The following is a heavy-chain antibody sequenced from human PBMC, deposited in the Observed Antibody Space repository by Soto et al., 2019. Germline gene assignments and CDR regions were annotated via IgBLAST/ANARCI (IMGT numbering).Heavy chain of an antibody. CDR2: IAYDESSK. CDR1: GLTFNSYA. J-gene: IGHJ6*02. D-gene: IGHD2-15*01. CDR3: AKGYCTSGSCLYYYGLEE. Sequence: QVQLVQSGGGVVQPGGSLRLACVASGLTFNSYAMHWVRQAPGKGLEWVAVIAYDESSKYYIDSVRGRFTISRDNSKNTLFLEMNSLRSEDTAVYFCAKGYCTSGSCLYYYGLEEWGQGTTVTVSS. V-gene: IGHV3-30*04.